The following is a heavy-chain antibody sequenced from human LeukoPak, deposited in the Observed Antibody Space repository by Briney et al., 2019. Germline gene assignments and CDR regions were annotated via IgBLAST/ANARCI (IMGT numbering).Heavy chain of an antibody. D-gene: IGHD3-22*01. Sequence: GGSLRLSCAASGFTFSSYWATWVRQAPGKGLEWVANIDPDGSHQYYVDSVKGRFTISRDNAKKSLYLQMNSLRAEDTAVYYCARDQDYYDSSGYYLFFDYWGQGTLVTVSS. CDR2: IDPDGSHQ. CDR1: GFTFSSYW. J-gene: IGHJ4*02. V-gene: IGHV3-7*01. CDR3: ARDQDYYDSSGYYLFFDY.